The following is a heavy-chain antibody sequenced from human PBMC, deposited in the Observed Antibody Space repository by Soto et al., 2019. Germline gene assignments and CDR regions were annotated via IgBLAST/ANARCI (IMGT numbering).Heavy chain of an antibody. Sequence: SETLSLTCTVSGGSISSSSYYWGWIRQPPGKGLEWIGSIYYSGSTYYNPSLKSRVTISVDTTKNQFSLKLSSVTAADTAVYYCATNRAQLRYFDWLSTLNWFDPWGQGTLVT. J-gene: IGHJ5*02. V-gene: IGHV4-39*01. CDR1: GGSISSSSYY. CDR3: ATNRAQLRYFDWLSTLNWFDP. D-gene: IGHD3-9*01. CDR2: IYYSGST.